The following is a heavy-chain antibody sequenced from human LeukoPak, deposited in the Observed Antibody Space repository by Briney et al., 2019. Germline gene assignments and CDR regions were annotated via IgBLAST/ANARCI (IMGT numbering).Heavy chain of an antibody. CDR1: GFTFSSYA. CDR2: ISGSGGST. Sequence: GGSLRLSCAASGFTFSSYAMSWVRQAPGKGLEWVSAISGSGGSTYYADSVKGRFTISRDNSKNTLYVQMNSLRAEDTAVYYCAKHPLGPRPQYYDFWSGYYNGAFDIWGQGTMVTVSS. CDR3: AKHPLGPRPQYYDFWSGYYNGAFDI. D-gene: IGHD3-3*01. V-gene: IGHV3-23*01. J-gene: IGHJ3*02.